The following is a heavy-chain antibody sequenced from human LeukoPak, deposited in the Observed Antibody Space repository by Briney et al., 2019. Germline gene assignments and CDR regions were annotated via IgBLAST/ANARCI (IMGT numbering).Heavy chain of an antibody. CDR3: AREGFTVTSNMDV. CDR2: IYSGGNT. D-gene: IGHD4-17*01. Sequence: GGSLRLSCAASGFTVSSNYMNWVRQAPGQGLEWISVIYSGGNTYCADYVKGRFTISRDNSQNTLYLQVNSLRAEDTAVYYCAREGFTVTSNMDVWGKGTTVTVSS. J-gene: IGHJ6*03. CDR1: GFTVSSNY. V-gene: IGHV3-66*02.